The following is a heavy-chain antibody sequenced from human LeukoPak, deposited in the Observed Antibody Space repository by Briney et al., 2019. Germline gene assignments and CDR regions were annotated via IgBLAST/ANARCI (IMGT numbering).Heavy chain of an antibody. Sequence: ASGKVSCKVSGCTFSSDGISWVRQAPGQGLEWLRWIIAYNDKTKYAQKLQCRDILNTDTSTSKAYMDLRSLRSDDTPVYYCARGEPIVGAPRFDYWGQGTLVTVSS. V-gene: IGHV1-18*01. D-gene: IGHD1-26*01. CDR3: ARGEPIVGAPRFDY. J-gene: IGHJ4*02. CDR2: IIAYNDKT. CDR1: GCTFSSDG.